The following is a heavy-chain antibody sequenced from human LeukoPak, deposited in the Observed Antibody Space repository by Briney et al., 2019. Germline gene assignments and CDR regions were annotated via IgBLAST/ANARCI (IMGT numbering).Heavy chain of an antibody. Sequence: GGSLRLSCAASGFTFSTYSMSWVRQTPEKGLEWVSVINDNGDTTFYADSVRGRFTISRDNSKNTLYLQMNTLRAEDTAVYYCARDKPMYTSLYAFWGQGTLVTVSS. CDR3: ARDKPMYTSLYAF. V-gene: IGHV3-23*01. D-gene: IGHD2-2*01. CDR2: INDNGDTT. J-gene: IGHJ4*02. CDR1: GFTFSTYS.